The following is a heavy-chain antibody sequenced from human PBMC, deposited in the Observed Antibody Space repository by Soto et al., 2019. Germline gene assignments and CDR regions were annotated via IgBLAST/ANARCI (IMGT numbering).Heavy chain of an antibody. D-gene: IGHD3-16*01. Sequence: XESLKISCKGSGYKFIDYWIGWVRQVPGKGLEWMGSIYPGDFDIKYGPSFQGQVTISADKSITTVYLQWSSLKASDTGIYYRARAFGGEYYDRRSWYSAYWGQGTQVTVSS. CDR1: GYKFIDYW. CDR3: ARAFGGEYYDRRSWYSAY. CDR2: IYPGDFDI. V-gene: IGHV5-51*01. J-gene: IGHJ4*02.